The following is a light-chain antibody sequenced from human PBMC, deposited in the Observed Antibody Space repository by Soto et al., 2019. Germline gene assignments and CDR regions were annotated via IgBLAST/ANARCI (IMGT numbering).Light chain of an antibody. CDR3: CSYAGSYTFYV. Sequence: QSALTQPRSVSGSPGQSVTISCTGTSSDVGYYNYVSWYQQHPGTAPKLMIYDVSMRPSGVPDRFSGSKSGNTASLTISGLQAEDEADYYCCSYAGSYTFYVFGTGPNLTV. J-gene: IGLJ1*01. CDR1: SSDVGYYNY. CDR2: DVS. V-gene: IGLV2-11*01.